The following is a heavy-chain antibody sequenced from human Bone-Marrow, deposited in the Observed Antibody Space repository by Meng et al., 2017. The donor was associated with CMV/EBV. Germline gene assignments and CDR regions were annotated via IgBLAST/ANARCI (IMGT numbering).Heavy chain of an antibody. V-gene: IGHV3-64*02. D-gene: IGHD1-26*01. CDR1: GFTFSSYA. CDR2: ISSNGGST. CDR3: ARVDPGFSVGATVY. Sequence: GESLKISCAASGFTFSSYAMHWVRQAPGKGLEYVSAISSNGGSTYYADSVKGRFTISRDNSKNTLYLQMNSLRAEDTAVYYCARVDPGFSVGATVYWGQGTLVTVSS. J-gene: IGHJ4*02.